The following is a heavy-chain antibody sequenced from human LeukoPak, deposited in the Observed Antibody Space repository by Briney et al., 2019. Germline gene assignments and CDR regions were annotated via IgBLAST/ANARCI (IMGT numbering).Heavy chain of an antibody. CDR2: ISSGATTI. Sequence: GGSLRLSCAASGFTFSGYYMTWIRQAPGKGLEWVSYISSGATTIYYADSVKGLFTISRDNAKNSLYLQINSLRVEDTAVYYCAREGHSSSSDYWGQGTLVTVSS. D-gene: IGHD6-6*01. V-gene: IGHV3-11*04. CDR3: AREGHSSSSDY. J-gene: IGHJ4*02. CDR1: GFTFSGYY.